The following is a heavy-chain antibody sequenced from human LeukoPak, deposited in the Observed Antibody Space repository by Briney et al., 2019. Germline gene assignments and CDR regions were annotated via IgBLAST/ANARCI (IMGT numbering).Heavy chain of an antibody. V-gene: IGHV4-59*12. J-gene: IGHJ5*02. D-gene: IGHD3-22*01. CDR1: GGSISSYY. CDR2: IYYSGST. CDR3: AREGDSSGYYRGWFDP. Sequence: SETLSLTCTVSGGSISSYYWSWIRQPPGKGLEWIGYIYYSGSTNYNPSLKSRVTISVDTSKNQFSLKLSSVTAADTAVYYCAREGDSSGYYRGWFDPWGQGTLVTVSS.